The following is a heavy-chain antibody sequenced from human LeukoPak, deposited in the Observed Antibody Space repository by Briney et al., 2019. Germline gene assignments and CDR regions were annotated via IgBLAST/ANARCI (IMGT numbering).Heavy chain of an antibody. CDR2: ISRGDDVT. Sequence: PGGSLRLSCAASGFTFSTYAVTWVRQAPGKGLEWVSLISRGDDVTYYADSVKGRFTISRDSSKNTLYLQMHSLRAEDTAVYYCAARPGEVAVPYDYWGQGTLVTVSS. CDR3: AARPGEVAVPYDY. CDR1: GFTFSTYA. D-gene: IGHD2-15*01. V-gene: IGHV3-23*01. J-gene: IGHJ4*02.